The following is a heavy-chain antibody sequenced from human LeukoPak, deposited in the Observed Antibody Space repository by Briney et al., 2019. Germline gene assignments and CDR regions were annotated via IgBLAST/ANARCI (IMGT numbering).Heavy chain of an antibody. CDR1: GSTVNNNY. CDR2: IYGGGDT. D-gene: IGHD3-3*01. V-gene: IGHV3-53*01. CDR3: AKESGYYHY. Sequence: GGSLRLSCAASGSTVNNNYVNWVRQAPGKGLEWVSIIYGGGDTSYADSVKGRFTISRDNSKNTVYLQINSLRAEDTAVYYCAKESGYYHYWGQGTLVTVSS. J-gene: IGHJ4*02.